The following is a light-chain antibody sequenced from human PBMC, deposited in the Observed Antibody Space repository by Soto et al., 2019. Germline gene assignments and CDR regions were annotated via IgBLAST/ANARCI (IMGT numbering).Light chain of an antibody. CDR1: SSDVGDYNF. J-gene: IGLJ1*01. V-gene: IGLV2-14*03. Sequence: QSALTQPASVSGSPGQSITISCTGTSSDVGDYNFVSWYQQHPGKAPKLMIYDVSNRPSGVSNRFSGSKSGNTASLTISGLQAEDEADYYCSSSTSSSTLVFGTGTKVTVL. CDR2: DVS. CDR3: SSSTSSSTLV.